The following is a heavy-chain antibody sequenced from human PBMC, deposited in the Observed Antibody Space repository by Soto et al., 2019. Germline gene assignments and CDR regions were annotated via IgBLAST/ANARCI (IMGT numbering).Heavy chain of an antibody. CDR2: IKQDGSEK. D-gene: IGHD2-8*02. V-gene: IGHV3-7*01. J-gene: IGHJ6*02. Sequence: GGSLRLSCAASGFTFSSYWMTWVRLPPGKGLVWVATIKQDGSEKYYVGSVKGRFTISRDNAKNTLYLEMNSLRAEDTAVYYCASSGGHLFYYGMDVWGQGTTVTVSS. CDR1: GFTFSSYW. CDR3: ASSGGHLFYYGMDV.